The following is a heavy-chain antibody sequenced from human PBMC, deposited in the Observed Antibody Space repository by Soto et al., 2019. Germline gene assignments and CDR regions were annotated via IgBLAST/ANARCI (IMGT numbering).Heavy chain of an antibody. V-gene: IGHV4-39*01. CDR1: GGSISGSSYY. D-gene: IGHD2-2*01. Sequence: PSETLSVTCTVAGGSISGSSYYWGWIQKPPGKGLEWIGSIYYSGSTYYNPSLKSRVTISVDTSKNQFSLKLSSVTAVDTAVYYCARHLVVPAAKGDYYYYYMDVWGKGTTVTVSS. J-gene: IGHJ6*03. CDR2: IYYSGST. CDR3: ARHLVVPAAKGDYYYYYMDV.